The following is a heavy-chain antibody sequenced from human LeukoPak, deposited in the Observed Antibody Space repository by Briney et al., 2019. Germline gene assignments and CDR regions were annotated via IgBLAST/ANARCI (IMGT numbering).Heavy chain of an antibody. Sequence: PSETLSLTCTVSGGSVSNGNYYWSWLRQPPGKALEWIGYIYYTGSTSYNPSLEGRVTISVDTSKNQFSLKLNSVTATDTAVYYCARHYGPWGQGTLVTVSS. J-gene: IGHJ4*02. CDR1: GGSVSNGNYY. D-gene: IGHD3-16*01. CDR3: ARHYGP. V-gene: IGHV4-61*01. CDR2: IYYTGST.